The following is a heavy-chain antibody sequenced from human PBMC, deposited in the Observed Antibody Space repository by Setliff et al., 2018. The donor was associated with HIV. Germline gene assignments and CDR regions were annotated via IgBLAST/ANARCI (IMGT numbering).Heavy chain of an antibody. V-gene: IGHV1-46*01. D-gene: IGHD1-26*01. CDR2: NNPSGGST. Sequence: ASVKVSCKASGYTFTRYFMDCVRQAPGQGLEWLGMNNPSGGSTWYAQKFQGRVTMTGDTSTNTLYMELSSLRSEDTAVYYCARGWEGGMDSWGQGTLVTVSS. J-gene: IGHJ4*02. CDR3: ARGWEGGMDS. CDR1: GYTFTRYF.